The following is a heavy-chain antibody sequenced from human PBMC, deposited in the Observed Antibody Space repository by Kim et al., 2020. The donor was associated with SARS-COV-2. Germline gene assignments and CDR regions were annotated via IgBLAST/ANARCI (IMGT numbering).Heavy chain of an antibody. J-gene: IGHJ4*02. CDR2: IYYSGST. CDR1: GGSISSGGYY. D-gene: IGHD3-10*01. Sequence: SETLSLTCTVSGGSISSGGYYWSWIRQHPGKGLEWIGYIYYSGSTYYNPSLKSRVTISVDTSKNQFSLKLSSVTAADTAVYYCARVNYYGSGSYYKVPRPGGPFDYWGQGTLVTVSS. V-gene: IGHV4-31*03. CDR3: ARVNYYGSGSYYKVPRPGGPFDY.